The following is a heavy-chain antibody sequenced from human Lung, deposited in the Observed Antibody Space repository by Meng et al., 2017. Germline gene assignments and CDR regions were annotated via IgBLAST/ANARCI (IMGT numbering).Heavy chain of an antibody. Sequence: QVQLPQWGPGLLKLSETLSLTCVVSGGSFSDYYWSWIRQPPGKGLEWIGEINHSGSTNYNPSLESRATISVDTSQNNLSLKLSSVTAADSAVYYCARGPTTMAHDFDYWGQGTLVTVSS. D-gene: IGHD4-11*01. V-gene: IGHV4-34*01. J-gene: IGHJ4*02. CDR2: INHSGST. CDR3: ARGPTTMAHDFDY. CDR1: GGSFSDYY.